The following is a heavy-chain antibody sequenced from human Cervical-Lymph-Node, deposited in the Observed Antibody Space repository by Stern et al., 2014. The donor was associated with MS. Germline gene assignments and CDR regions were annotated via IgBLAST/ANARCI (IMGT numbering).Heavy chain of an antibody. Sequence: EVQLVESGGGLVQPGGSLRLSCAASGFTFSSYRMNWVRQAPGKGLEWVSYISSSSSTIYYADSVKGRFTISRDNAKNSLYLQMSSLRDEDTAVYYCARDDRSSRGMDVWGQGTTVTVSS. CDR1: GFTFSSYR. V-gene: IGHV3-48*02. D-gene: IGHD3-22*01. J-gene: IGHJ6*02. CDR2: ISSSSSTI. CDR3: ARDDRSSRGMDV.